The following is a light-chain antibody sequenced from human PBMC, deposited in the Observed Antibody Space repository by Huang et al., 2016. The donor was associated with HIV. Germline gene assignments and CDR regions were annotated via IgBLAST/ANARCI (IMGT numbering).Light chain of an antibody. CDR3: QQSFATPWT. CDR1: QNTRTY. Sequence: DIQMTQYPSSLSASVGDRVTITCRASQNTRTYLNWYQQEPGKAPKLLIFAASSLQSGVPSRFSGSGSGTDFTLTISSLQPEDFATYYCQQSFATPWTFGQGTKVEIK. CDR2: AAS. J-gene: IGKJ1*01. V-gene: IGKV1-39*01.